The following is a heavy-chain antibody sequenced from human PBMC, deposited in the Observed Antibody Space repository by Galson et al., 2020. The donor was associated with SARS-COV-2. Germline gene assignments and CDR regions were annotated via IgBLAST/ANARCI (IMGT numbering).Heavy chain of an antibody. CDR1: GYTFTGYY. V-gene: IGHV1-2*02. D-gene: IGHD5-18*01. J-gene: IGHJ3*02. CDR3: ARDGTAMVTNGFDI. Sequence: ASVKVSCKASGYTFTGYYMHWVRQAPGQALEWTGWINPNSGGTNYAQKFQGRVTMTRDTSISIAYMELSRLRSDDTAVYYCARDGTAMVTNGFDIWGQGTMVTVSS. CDR2: INPNSGGT.